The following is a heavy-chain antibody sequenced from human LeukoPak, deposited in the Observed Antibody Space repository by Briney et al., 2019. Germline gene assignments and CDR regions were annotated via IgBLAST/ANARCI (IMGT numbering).Heavy chain of an antibody. CDR3: AKGVGYCSSTSCYGGYYYYMDV. V-gene: IGHV3-30*02. CDR2: IRYDGSNK. D-gene: IGHD2-2*01. Sequence: GSLRLSCAASGFTFSSYGMHWVRQAPGKGLEWVAFIRYDGSNKYYADSVKGRFTISRDNSKNTLYLQMNSLRAEDTAVYYCAKGVGYCSSTSCYGGYYYYMDVWGKGTTVTVSS. J-gene: IGHJ6*03. CDR1: GFTFSSYG.